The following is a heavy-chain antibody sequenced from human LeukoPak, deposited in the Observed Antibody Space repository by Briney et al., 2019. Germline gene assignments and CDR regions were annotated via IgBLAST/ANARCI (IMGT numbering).Heavy chain of an antibody. CDR3: ARISQSSGGFYY. V-gene: IGHV4-31*02. D-gene: IGHD2-15*01. Sequence: SQTLSLTCTVSGGSISNSGGFYWSWIRQHPGDCLEWIGFISYRGSTYYNPSLKSRVSMSVDTSRSQFSLRLTSVTDEDTAVYYCARISQSSGGFYYCGQGTLVTVSS. J-gene: IGHJ4*02. CDR2: ISYRGST. CDR1: GGSISNSGGFY.